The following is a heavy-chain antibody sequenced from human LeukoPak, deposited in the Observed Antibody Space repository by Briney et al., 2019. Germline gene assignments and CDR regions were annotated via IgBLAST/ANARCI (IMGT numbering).Heavy chain of an antibody. J-gene: IGHJ6*02. V-gene: IGHV3-48*03. Sequence: GGSLRLSCAASGFTFSSYEMNWVRQAPGKGLEWVSYISSSGGTIYYADSVKGRFTISRDNAKNSLYLQMNGLRAEDTAVYYCARAVLYYYYGMDVWGQGTTVTVSS. CDR1: GFTFSSYE. CDR3: ARAVLYYYYGMDV. CDR2: ISSSGGTI.